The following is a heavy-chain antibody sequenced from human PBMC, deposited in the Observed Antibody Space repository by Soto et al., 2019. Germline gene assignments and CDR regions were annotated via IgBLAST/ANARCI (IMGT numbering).Heavy chain of an antibody. D-gene: IGHD3-16*01. J-gene: IGHJ4*02. CDR3: TTFVPWGWNS. V-gene: IGHV3-15*07. CDR2: IKKRRDGGTT. CDR1: GFSFSDTW. Sequence: DVQLVESGGGLVKPGGSLRLSCAASGFSFSDTWMNWVRQAPGRGLEWVGRIKKRRDGGTTDYAAIVRGRFTISRDDSTNTLYLHMSSLKTEYTAIYYCTTFVPWGWNSWGQGTLVTVSS.